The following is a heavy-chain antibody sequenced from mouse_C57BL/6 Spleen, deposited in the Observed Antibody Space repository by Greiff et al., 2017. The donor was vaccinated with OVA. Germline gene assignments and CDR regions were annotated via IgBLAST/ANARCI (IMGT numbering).Heavy chain of an antibody. D-gene: IGHD4-1*01. CDR3: ARNNCGYFEG. J-gene: IGHJ1*03. V-gene: IGHV2-9-1*01. CDR2: IWTGGGT. CDR1: GFSLTSYA. Sequence: VKLKESGPGLVEPSASLSISCTASGFSLTSYAISWVRQPPGKGLEWLGVIWTGGGTTYYSALKSRLSISKDNAKSQVFFKMNSLQTNDTARYYCARNNCGYFEGWGTGTTVTVSS.